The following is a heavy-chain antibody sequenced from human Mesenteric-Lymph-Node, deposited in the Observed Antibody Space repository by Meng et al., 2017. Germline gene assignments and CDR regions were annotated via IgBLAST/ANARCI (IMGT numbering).Heavy chain of an antibody. CDR2: IYNSGST. Sequence: QVPLEESGPGLVRPSETLSLTCTVSGGSVNTGTYYWSWIRQPPGKGLEWSGHIYNSGSTYYNPSLKSRITISVGTSKNQFSLKLSSVTAADTAVYYCARGQKGYFDLWGRGTLVTASS. CDR3: ARGQKGYFDL. J-gene: IGHJ2*01. V-gene: IGHV4-30-4*01. CDR1: GGSVNTGTYY.